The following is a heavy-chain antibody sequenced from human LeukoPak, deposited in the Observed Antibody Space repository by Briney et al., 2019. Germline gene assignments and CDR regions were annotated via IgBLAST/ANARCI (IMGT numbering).Heavy chain of an antibody. CDR3: ARGYSSSWYFNWFDP. CDR2: IYYSGST. J-gene: IGHJ5*02. CDR1: GVSISSNSYY. Sequence: SETLSLTCTVSGVSISSNSYYWGWIRQPPGKGLKWFGRIYYSGSTYYNPSLMSRVTISVDTSKNQFSLKLTSVTAADTAVYYCARGYSSSWYFNWFDPWGQGTLVTVSS. V-gene: IGHV4-39*01. D-gene: IGHD6-13*01.